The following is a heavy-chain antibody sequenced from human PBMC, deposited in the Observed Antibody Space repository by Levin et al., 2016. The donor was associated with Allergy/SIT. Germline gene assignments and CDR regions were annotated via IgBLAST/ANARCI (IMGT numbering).Heavy chain of an antibody. CDR3: TTGGGSESIYYYYDGMDV. Sequence: GESLKISCAASGFTFSNAWMSWVRQAPGKGLEWVGRIKSKTDGGTTDYAAPVKGRLTISRDDSKNTLYLQMNSLKTEDTAVYYCTTGGGSESIYYYYDGMDVWGRGTTVTVSS. CDR2: IKSKTDGGTT. D-gene: IGHD3-16*01. CDR1: GFTFSNAW. V-gene: IGHV3-15*01. J-gene: IGHJ6*02.